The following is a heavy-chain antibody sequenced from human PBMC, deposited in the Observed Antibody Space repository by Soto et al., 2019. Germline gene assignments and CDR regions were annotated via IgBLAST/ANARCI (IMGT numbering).Heavy chain of an antibody. CDR3: ARAGPIAAED. V-gene: IGHV4-30-2*01. CDR1: GGSISSGGYS. Sequence: QLQLQESGSGLVKPSQTLSLTCAVSGGSISSGGYSLSWIRQPPGKGLEWIGYVYHSGSTYYNPSLKSRVTISVDRSKNQFSLKRSSVTAEDTAVYYCARAGPIAAEDWGQGTLVTVSS. CDR2: VYHSGST. D-gene: IGHD6-13*01. J-gene: IGHJ4*02.